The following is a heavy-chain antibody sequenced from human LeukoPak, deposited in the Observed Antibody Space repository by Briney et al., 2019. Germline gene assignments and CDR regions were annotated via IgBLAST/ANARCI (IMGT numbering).Heavy chain of an antibody. J-gene: IGHJ4*02. V-gene: IGHV3-30*03. Sequence: GGSLRLSCAASGFTFSSYGMHWVRQAPGKGLEWVAVISYDGSNKYYADSVKGRFTISRDNSKNTLYLQMNSLRAEDTVVYYCAATVTLDYWGQGTLVTVSS. CDR3: AATVTLDY. CDR2: ISYDGSNK. CDR1: GFTFSSYG. D-gene: IGHD4-17*01.